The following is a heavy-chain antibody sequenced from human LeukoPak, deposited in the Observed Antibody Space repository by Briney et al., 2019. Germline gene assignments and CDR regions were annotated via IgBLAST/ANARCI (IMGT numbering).Heavy chain of an antibody. D-gene: IGHD3-10*01. Sequence: ASVKVSCKASGYTFTGYYMHWVRQAPGQGLEWMGRINPNSGGTNYAQKFQGRVTMARDTSISAAYMELSRLRSDDTAVYYCARTMVRGDSDYWGQGTLVTVSS. J-gene: IGHJ4*02. CDR2: INPNSGGT. V-gene: IGHV1-2*06. CDR1: GYTFTGYY. CDR3: ARTMVRGDSDY.